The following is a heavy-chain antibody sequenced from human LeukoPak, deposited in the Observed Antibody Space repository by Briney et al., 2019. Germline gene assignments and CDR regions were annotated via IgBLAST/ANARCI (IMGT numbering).Heavy chain of an antibody. J-gene: IGHJ4*02. CDR2: MFYSGST. CDR1: GGSISSHY. D-gene: IGHD4-17*01. CDR3: ARGSDFGDY. V-gene: IGHV4-59*11. Sequence: PSETLSLTCTVSGGSISSHYWSWIRQPPGKGLEWIGYMFYSGSTNYNPSLKSRVTISINTSKNQFSLRLGSVTAADTAVYYCARGSDFGDYWGQGTLVTVSS.